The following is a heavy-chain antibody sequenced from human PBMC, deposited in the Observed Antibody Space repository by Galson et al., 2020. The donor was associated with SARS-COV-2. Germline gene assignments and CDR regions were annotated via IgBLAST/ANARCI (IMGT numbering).Heavy chain of an antibody. J-gene: IGHJ4*02. Sequence: GESLKISCAASGFTFSDHYMDWVRQAPGKGLEWVGRIKNRANSYITEYAASVKGRFSISRDDSKNSLYLQMNSLKTEDTAVYYCARAKSYYGSGSDYWGQGTLVTVSS. D-gene: IGHD3-10*01. V-gene: IGHV3-72*01. CDR2: IKNRANSYIT. CDR3: ARAKSYYGSGSDY. CDR1: GFTFSDHY.